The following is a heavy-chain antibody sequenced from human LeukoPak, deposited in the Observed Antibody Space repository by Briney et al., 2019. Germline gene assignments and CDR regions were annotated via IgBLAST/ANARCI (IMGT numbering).Heavy chain of an antibody. CDR2: IYYTGST. Sequence: SETLSLTCNVSSGTISSSSYFWGWICQPPGNGLEWIGNIYYTGSTHYNPSLKSRLTISVDTSKNQFSLKLSSVTAADTAVYYCARHIDRPTMLIEYWGQGILVTVSS. CDR1: SGTISSSSYF. J-gene: IGHJ4*02. D-gene: IGHD3-16*01. V-gene: IGHV4-39*01. CDR3: ARHIDRPTMLIEY.